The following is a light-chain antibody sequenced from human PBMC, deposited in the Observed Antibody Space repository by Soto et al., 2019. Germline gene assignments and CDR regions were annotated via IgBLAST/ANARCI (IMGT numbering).Light chain of an antibody. Sequence: EIVMTQSPATLSVSPGERATLSCRASQSVSSNLAWYQQKPGQAPRLLIYGASTRATGIPARFSGSGSGTEFTITISSLQSDDLAVYYCQQYNNWITFGQGTRLEMK. CDR2: GAS. J-gene: IGKJ5*01. V-gene: IGKV3-15*01. CDR3: QQYNNWIT. CDR1: QSVSSN.